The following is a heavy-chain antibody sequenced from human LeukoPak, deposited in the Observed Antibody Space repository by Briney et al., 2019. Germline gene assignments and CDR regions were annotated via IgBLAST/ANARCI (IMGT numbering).Heavy chain of an antibody. CDR3: ARREAYCGGDCYYY. Sequence: GESLKIPCTTSGYSFTSYWIGCVRQMPGKRLECMGIIYPGDSDTRYSPSFQGQVTISADKSISTAYLQWSSLKASDTAMYYCARREAYCGGDCYYYWGQGTLVTVSS. CDR2: IYPGDSDT. V-gene: IGHV5-51*01. D-gene: IGHD2-21*02. CDR1: GYSFTSYW. J-gene: IGHJ4*02.